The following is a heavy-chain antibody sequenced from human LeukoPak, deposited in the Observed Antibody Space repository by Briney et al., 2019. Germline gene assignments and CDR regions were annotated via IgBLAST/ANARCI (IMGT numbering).Heavy chain of an antibody. CDR2: INVGNGET. V-gene: IGHV1-3*01. Sequence: ASVKVSCKASGYTFTDYTMHWVRQAPGQRLEWMGWINVGNGETRYSQKLQGRVTLTRDTSASTAYMELSSLRSEDTAVYYCARARGGYVLASDYWGQGTLVTVSS. CDR1: GYTFTDYT. CDR3: ARARGGYVLASDY. J-gene: IGHJ4*02. D-gene: IGHD5-12*01.